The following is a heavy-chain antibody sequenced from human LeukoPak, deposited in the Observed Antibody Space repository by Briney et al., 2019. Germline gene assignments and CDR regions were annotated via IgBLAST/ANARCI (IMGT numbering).Heavy chain of an antibody. CDR2: IYPGDSDT. J-gene: IGHJ3*01. CDR1: GYSFTNYW. Sequence: GESLKISCKGSGYSFTNYWIAWVRQMPGKPLEWMGIIYPGDSDTRYSPSFQGQVTISADKSTSTASLQWSSLKASDTAMYYCARRMEKSETFNFWGQGTMVSVSS. D-gene: IGHD3-3*01. CDR3: ARRMEKSETFNF. V-gene: IGHV5-51*01.